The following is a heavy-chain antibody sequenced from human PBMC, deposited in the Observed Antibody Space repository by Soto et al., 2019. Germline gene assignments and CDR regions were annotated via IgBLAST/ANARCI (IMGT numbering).Heavy chain of an antibody. CDR1: GFTSSNYA. V-gene: IGHV3-64D*08. J-gene: IGHJ6*02. D-gene: IGHD2-21*02. CDR2: ISSNGASA. CDR3: VKDKGATIKKVTMDV. Sequence: GGSLRLSCSASGFTSSNYAMYWVRQAPGKGLEYVADISSNGASAYYADSVKDRFIISRDNSKNTLYLQMSSLREEDTAVFYCVKDKGATIKKVTMDVWGQGATVTVSS.